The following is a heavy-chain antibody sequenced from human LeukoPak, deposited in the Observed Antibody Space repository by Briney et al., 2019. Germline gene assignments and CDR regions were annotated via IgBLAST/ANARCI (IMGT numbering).Heavy chain of an antibody. CDR3: ATVRWGLIRGWYFDL. D-gene: IGHD2-21*01. Sequence: ASVKVSCKVSGYTLTELSMHWVRQAPGKGLEWMGGFDPEDGETIYAQKLQGRVTMTEDTSTDTAYMELSSLRSEDTAVYYCATVRWGLIRGWYFDLWGRGTLVTVSS. CDR1: GYTLTELS. V-gene: IGHV1-24*01. J-gene: IGHJ2*01. CDR2: FDPEDGET.